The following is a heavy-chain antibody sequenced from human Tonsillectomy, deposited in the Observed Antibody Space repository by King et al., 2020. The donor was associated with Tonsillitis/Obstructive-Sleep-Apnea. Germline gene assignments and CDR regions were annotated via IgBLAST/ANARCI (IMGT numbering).Heavy chain of an antibody. Sequence: QLQESGPGLVKPSETLSLTCTVSGGSISSSSYYWGWIRQPPGKGLEWIGSIYYSGSTYYNPSLKSRVTISVDTSKNQFSLKLSSVTAADTAVYYCARHSWYGSSWPPGYWGQGTPVTVSS. D-gene: IGHD6-13*01. CDR2: IYYSGST. CDR3: ARHSWYGSSWPPGY. J-gene: IGHJ4*02. V-gene: IGHV4-39*01. CDR1: GGSISSSSYY.